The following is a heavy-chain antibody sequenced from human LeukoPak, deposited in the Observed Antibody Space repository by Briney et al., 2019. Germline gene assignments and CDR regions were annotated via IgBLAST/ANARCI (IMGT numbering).Heavy chain of an antibody. Sequence: PSETLSLTCAVYGVSFSDDYWTWIRQPPGKGLEWIGEINHGGSTNFNPSLKSRVTFSVDTSKKQFSLKLNSVTAADTAVYYCARGVAATDAFDIWGQGTMVTISS. J-gene: IGHJ3*02. V-gene: IGHV4-34*01. CDR2: INHGGST. D-gene: IGHD6-19*01. CDR1: GVSFSDDY. CDR3: ARGVAATDAFDI.